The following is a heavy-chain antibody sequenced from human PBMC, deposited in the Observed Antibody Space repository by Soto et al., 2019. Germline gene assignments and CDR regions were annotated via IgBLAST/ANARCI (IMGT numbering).Heavy chain of an antibody. D-gene: IGHD3-10*01. CDR2: IYYSGST. J-gene: IGHJ6*02. V-gene: IGHV4-31*03. CDR3: ARDLRFRGFYGMDV. Sequence: QVQLQESGPGLVKPSQTLSLTCTVSGGSISSGGYYWGWIRQHPGKGLEWIGYIYYSGSTYYNPSLKSRVTISVDPSKNQFSLKLSSVTAADTAVYYCARDLRFRGFYGMDVWGQGSTVTVSS. CDR1: GGSISSGGYY.